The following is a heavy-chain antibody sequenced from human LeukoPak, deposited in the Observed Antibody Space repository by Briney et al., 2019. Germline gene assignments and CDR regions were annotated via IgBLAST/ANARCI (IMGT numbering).Heavy chain of an antibody. D-gene: IGHD3-3*01. J-gene: IGHJ5*02. V-gene: IGHV1-18*01. Sequence: ASVKVSCKASGYTFTSYGISWVRRAPGQGLEWMGWISAYNGNTNYAQKLQGRVTMTTDTSTSTAYMELRSLRSDDTAVYYCARDYTEELRFLEWLRSPNWFDPWGQGTLVTVSS. CDR1: GYTFTSYG. CDR3: ARDYTEELRFLEWLRSPNWFDP. CDR2: ISAYNGNT.